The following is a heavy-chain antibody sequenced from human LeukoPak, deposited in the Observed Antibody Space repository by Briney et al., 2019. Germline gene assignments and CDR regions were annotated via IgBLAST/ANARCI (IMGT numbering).Heavy chain of an antibody. CDR3: VREGTPGRQFFDL. CDR2: IHSDGTT. V-gene: IGHV3-23*03. J-gene: IGHJ2*01. CDR1: GFTFSSYA. D-gene: IGHD6-19*01. Sequence: GGSLRLSCAASGFTFSSYAMSWVRQAPGKGLEWVSVIHSDGTTYYADSVRGRFTISTDNSKNSLFLQMNSMGADDTAVYYCVREGTPGRQFFDLWGRGTLVTVSS.